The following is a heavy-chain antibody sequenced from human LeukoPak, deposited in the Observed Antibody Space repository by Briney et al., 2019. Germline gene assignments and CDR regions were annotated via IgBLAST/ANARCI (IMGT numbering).Heavy chain of an antibody. J-gene: IGHJ4*02. V-gene: IGHV4-4*07. D-gene: IGHD4-17*01. CDR3: ARDLGDYAEYFDY. CDR2: IYTRGSN. CDR1: GGSISSYY. Sequence: PSETLSLTCTVSGGSISSYYWSWVRQPAGKGLEWGGRIYTRGSNNYNPSLKRRVTISVEKSKKQFSLKLSSVTAADTAVYYCARDLGDYAEYFDYWGQGTLVTVSS.